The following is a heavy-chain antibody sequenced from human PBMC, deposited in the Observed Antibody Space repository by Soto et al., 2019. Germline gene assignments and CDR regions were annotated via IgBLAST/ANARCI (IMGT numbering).Heavy chain of an antibody. V-gene: IGHV1-18*01. D-gene: IGHD3-9*01. CDR3: ARDDILTGYLVDYYYYGMDV. J-gene: IGHJ6*02. Sequence: QVQLVQSGAEVKKPGASVKVSCKASGYTFTSYGISWVRQAPGQGLEWMGWISAYNGNTNYAQKLQGRGTMTTDTSTSTAYMELRSLRSDDTAVYYCARDDILTGYLVDYYYYGMDVWGQGTTVTVSS. CDR2: ISAYNGNT. CDR1: GYTFTSYG.